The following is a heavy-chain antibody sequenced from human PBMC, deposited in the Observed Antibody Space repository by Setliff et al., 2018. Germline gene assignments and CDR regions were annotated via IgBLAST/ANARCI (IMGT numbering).Heavy chain of an antibody. Sequence: GASVKVSCKASGYTFTGYYMHWVRQATGQGLEWMGWMNPNSGNTGYAQKFQGRVTMTRNTSISTAYMDLGSLRFEDTAVYYCARAQSWSGGPYYFDNWGQGTLVTVSS. CDR1: GYTFTGYY. V-gene: IGHV1-8*02. J-gene: IGHJ4*02. D-gene: IGHD3-3*01. CDR3: ARAQSWSGGPYYFDN. CDR2: MNPNSGNT.